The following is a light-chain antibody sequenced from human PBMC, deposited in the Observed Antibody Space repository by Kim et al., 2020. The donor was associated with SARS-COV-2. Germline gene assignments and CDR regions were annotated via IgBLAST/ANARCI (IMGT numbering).Light chain of an antibody. CDR3: HQRANWPNT. CDR1: HNSGTN. V-gene: IGKV3-11*01. J-gene: IGKJ2*01. Sequence: SVSAGERSPLPCRASHNSGTNLAWYQQKPGRAPRLLIYDASSRAAGVPDRFTGSGSGTDFTLTISSLEPEDFAVYFCHQRANWPNTFGQGTKLEI. CDR2: DAS.